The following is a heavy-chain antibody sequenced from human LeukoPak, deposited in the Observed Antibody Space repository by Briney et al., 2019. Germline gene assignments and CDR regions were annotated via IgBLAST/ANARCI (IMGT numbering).Heavy chain of an antibody. CDR3: ARPHGIYSGYEAYYY. D-gene: IGHD5-12*01. CDR2: INTNTGNP. V-gene: IGHV7-4-1*02. CDR1: GYTFNSYA. J-gene: IGHJ4*02. Sequence: ASVKVSCKPSGYTFNSYAMIWVRQAPGQGLECMGWINTNTGNPTYAQGFTGRFVFSLDTSVSTAYLQISSLKAEDTAVYYCARPHGIYSGYEAYYYWGQGTLVTVSS.